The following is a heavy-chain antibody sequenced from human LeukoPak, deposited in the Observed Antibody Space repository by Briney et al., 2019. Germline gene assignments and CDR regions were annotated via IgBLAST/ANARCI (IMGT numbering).Heavy chain of an antibody. CDR2: INHSGST. D-gene: IGHD6-13*01. J-gene: IGHJ4*02. CDR1: GGSFSGYY. CDR3: ARYIPGYSSSWYRFDY. V-gene: IGHV4-34*01. Sequence: SETLSLTCAVYGGSFSGYYWSWIRQPPGKGLEWIGEINHSGSTNYNPSLKSRVTISVDTSKNQFSLKLSSVTAADTAVYYCARYIPGYSSSWYRFDYWGQGTLVTVSS.